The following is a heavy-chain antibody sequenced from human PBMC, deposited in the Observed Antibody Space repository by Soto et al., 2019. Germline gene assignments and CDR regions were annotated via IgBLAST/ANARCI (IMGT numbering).Heavy chain of an antibody. V-gene: IGHV4-30-4*01. D-gene: IGHD4-17*01. CDR3: ARDRNGDYVGYYYYGMDV. CDR2: IYYSGST. CDR1: GGSISSGDYY. Sequence: SETLSLTCTVSGGSISSGDYYWSWIRQPPGKGLEWIGYIYYSGSTYYNPSLKSRVTISVDTSKNQFSLKLGSVTAADTAVYYCARDRNGDYVGYYYYGMDVWGQGTTVTVSS. J-gene: IGHJ6*02.